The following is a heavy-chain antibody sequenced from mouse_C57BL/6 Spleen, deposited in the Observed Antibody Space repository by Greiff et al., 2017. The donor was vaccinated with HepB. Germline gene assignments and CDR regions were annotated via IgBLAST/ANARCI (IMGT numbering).Heavy chain of an antibody. CDR1: GYTFTGYW. J-gene: IGHJ1*03. D-gene: IGHD1-1*01. Sequence: QVQLQQPGTELVKPGASVKLSCKASGYTFTGYWMHWVKQRPGQGLEWIGNINPSNGGTNYNEKFKSKATLTVDKSSSTAYMQLSSLTSEDSAVYYCARESYYGSSLWYFDVWGTGTTVTVSS. CDR2: INPSNGGT. CDR3: ARESYYGSSLWYFDV. V-gene: IGHV1-53*01.